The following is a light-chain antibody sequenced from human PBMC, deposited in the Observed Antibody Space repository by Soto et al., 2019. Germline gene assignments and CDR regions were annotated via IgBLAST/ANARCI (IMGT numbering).Light chain of an antibody. CDR2: EVS. Sequence: QSALTQPPSASGSPGQSVTISCTGTSSDVGGYNYVSWYQQHPGKAPKLMIYEVSKRPSGVPDRFSGSKSGHTASLTVSGLQAEDEADYYCNSYAGSNNLVFGGGTQLTVL. V-gene: IGLV2-8*01. CDR1: SSDVGGYNY. CDR3: NSYAGSNNLV. J-gene: IGLJ2*01.